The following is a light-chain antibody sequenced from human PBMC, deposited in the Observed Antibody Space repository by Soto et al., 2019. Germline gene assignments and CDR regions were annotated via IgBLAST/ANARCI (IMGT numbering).Light chain of an antibody. CDR1: QSVLYSSNNKNY. Sequence: DIVMTQSPDSLAVSLGERATINCKSSQSVLYSSNNKNYLAWYQQKPGQPPKLLIYWASTRESGVPDRFSGSGSGTDFTLNISSLQAEDVAVYYCQQYYSTPRTFGQGIKVEIK. V-gene: IGKV4-1*01. CDR2: WAS. CDR3: QQYYSTPRT. J-gene: IGKJ1*01.